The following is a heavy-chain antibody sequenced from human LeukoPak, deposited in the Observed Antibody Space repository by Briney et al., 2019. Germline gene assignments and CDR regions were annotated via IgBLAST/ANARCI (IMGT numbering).Heavy chain of an antibody. Sequence: PSETLSLTCTVSGGSISSYYWSWIRQPPGKGLEWIGYIYYSGSTNYKPSLRSRVTISVDKSENQFSLNLSSVTAADTAVYYCVANGWYALDIWGQGTMVTVSS. J-gene: IGHJ3*02. D-gene: IGHD6-19*01. CDR3: VANGWYALDI. CDR2: IYYSGST. V-gene: IGHV4-59*12. CDR1: GGSISSYY.